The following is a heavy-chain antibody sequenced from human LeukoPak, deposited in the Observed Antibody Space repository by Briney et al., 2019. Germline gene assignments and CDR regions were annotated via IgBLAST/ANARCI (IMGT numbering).Heavy chain of an antibody. CDR3: ARDQSYYYAP. CDR2: SDGDGRST. J-gene: IGHJ5*02. D-gene: IGHD3-10*01. Sequence: PGGSLRLSCAASGFTFTSYWMHWVRRAPGKGLVWVTHSDGDGRSTSYADCVKGRFTIARDNAKNTLYLQMNSLRAEDTAVYYCARDQSYYYAPWGQGTLVTVSS. V-gene: IGHV3-74*01. CDR1: GFTFTSYW.